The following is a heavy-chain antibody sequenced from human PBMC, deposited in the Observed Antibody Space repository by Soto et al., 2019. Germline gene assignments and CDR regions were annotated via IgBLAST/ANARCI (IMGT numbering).Heavy chain of an antibody. Sequence: ASVKVSCKASGYTFTSYAMHWVRQAPRQRLEWMGIINPSCGSTSYAQKFQGRVTMTRDTSTSTVYMELSSLRSEDTAVYYCARDRLAAAGPFDPEYYYYMDVWGKGTTVTVSS. CDR3: ARDRLAAAGPFDPEYYYYMDV. CDR1: GYTFTSYA. CDR2: INPSCGST. D-gene: IGHD6-13*01. J-gene: IGHJ6*03. V-gene: IGHV1-46*03.